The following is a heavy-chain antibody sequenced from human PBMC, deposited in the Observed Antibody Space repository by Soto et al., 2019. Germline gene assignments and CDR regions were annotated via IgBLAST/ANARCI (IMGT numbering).Heavy chain of an antibody. J-gene: IGHJ2*01. CDR2: MFDSGNT. CDR3: ARDHLRWYFDL. V-gene: IGHV4-4*07. Sequence: QVEVQESGPGLVKPSETLSLTCTFSSGSVNNYHLSWIRQPAGGGLEGIGRMFDSGNTKLNPSLQSRVTMSKDGSKNQFSLKLTSVTAADTGVYYCARDHLRWYFDLWGRGTLVTVSS. CDR1: SGSVNNYH.